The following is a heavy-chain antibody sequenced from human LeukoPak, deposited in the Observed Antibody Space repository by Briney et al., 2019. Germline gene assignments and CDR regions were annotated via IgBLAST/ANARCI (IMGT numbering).Heavy chain of an antibody. CDR2: IYHSGST. V-gene: IGHV4-4*02. Sequence: SETLSLTCAVSGGSISSSNWWSWVRPPPGKGLEWIGEIYHSGSTNYNPSLKSRVTISVDKSKNQFSLKLSSVTAADTAVYYCAREVLSTTRYAFDIWGQGTMVTVSS. J-gene: IGHJ3*02. CDR3: AREVLSTTRYAFDI. CDR1: GGSISSSNW. D-gene: IGHD2-2*01.